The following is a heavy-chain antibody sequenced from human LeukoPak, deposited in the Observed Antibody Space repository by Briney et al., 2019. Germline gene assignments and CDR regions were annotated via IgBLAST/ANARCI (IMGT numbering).Heavy chain of an antibody. CDR2: ISNDGGGT. V-gene: IGHV3-23*01. D-gene: IGHD3-22*01. J-gene: IGHJ5*02. CDR3: AKGSSGYFADL. CDR1: GFINNYG. Sequence: GGSLRLSCAASGFINNYGLIWVRQAPGKGLEWVSAISNDGGGTQYADFVKGRVTISRDNSKNTLFLQMSSLRAEDTALYFCAKGSSGYFADLWGQGTLVTVSS.